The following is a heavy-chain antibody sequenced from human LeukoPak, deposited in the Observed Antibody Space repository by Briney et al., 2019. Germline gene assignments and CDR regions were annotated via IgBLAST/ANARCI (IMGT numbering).Heavy chain of an antibody. CDR1: GYTFTDYY. CDR3: ASFKSSGEYFDY. CDR2: IDPSVGST. D-gene: IGHD7-27*01. J-gene: IGHJ4*02. V-gene: IGHV1-46*01. Sequence: ASVKVSCKASGYTFTDYYMHWVRQAPGQGLEWMGIIDPSVGSTTYAQKFQGGVTMTRDMSTSTVHMELSSLRSEDTAVYYCASFKSSGEYFDYWGQGTLVTVFS.